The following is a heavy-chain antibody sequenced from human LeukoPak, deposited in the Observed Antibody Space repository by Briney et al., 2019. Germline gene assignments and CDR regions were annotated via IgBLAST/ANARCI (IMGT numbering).Heavy chain of an antibody. CDR3: ARGIAAEGGWFDP. V-gene: IGHV4-59*01. CDR1: CGSISNYY. D-gene: IGHD6-13*01. CDR2: IYYSGST. J-gene: IGHJ5*02. Sequence: SETLSLPCTASCGSISNYYWSWIRQPPGKGLVWIGYIYYSGSTNYNPSLKSRVTISVDTSKNQFSLKLSSVTAADTAVYYCARGIAAEGGWFDPWGQGTLVTVSS.